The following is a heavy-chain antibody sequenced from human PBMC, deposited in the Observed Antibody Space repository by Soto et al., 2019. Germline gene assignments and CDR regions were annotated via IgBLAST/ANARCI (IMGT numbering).Heavy chain of an antibody. J-gene: IGHJ4*02. CDR1: GFTLSSYW. D-gene: IGHD2-2*02. CDR2: ISSDGSST. Sequence: EVQLVESGGGLVQPGGSLRLSCAASGFTLSSYWMHWARQAPGKGLVWVSRISSDGSSTNYADSVKGRFTISRDNAKYTLHLQMDSLSVEDTAVYYCARVPHCSSSSCYSYFDNWGQGTLVTVSS. CDR3: ARVPHCSSSSCYSYFDN. V-gene: IGHV3-74*01.